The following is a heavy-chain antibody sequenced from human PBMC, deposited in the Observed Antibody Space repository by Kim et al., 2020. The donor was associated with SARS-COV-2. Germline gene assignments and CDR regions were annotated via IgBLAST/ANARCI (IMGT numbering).Heavy chain of an antibody. J-gene: IGHJ4*02. Sequence: YAGSVKTRITINPDACKNQFSLQLNSMIPEDTAGYYCARDIPDSGTGFVYWGQGTLVTVSS. V-gene: IGHV6-1*01. CDR3: ARDIPDSGTGFVY. D-gene: IGHD3-10*01.